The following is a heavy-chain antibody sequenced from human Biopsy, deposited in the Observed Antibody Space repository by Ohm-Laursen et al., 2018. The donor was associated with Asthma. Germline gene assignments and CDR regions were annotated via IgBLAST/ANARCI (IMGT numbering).Heavy chain of an antibody. CDR2: IYPSGIT. CDR3: AREVGTTYVDDVIRYFDL. D-gene: IGHD4-11*01. Sequence: SETLSLTCVVSGDSISSTYWWSWVRQPPGKGLEWIGEIYPSGITNYNPSLKSRVTISVDKSKNQFSPKLSSVTAADTAVYYCAREVGTTYVDDVIRYFDLWGRGTLVTVSS. V-gene: IGHV4-4*02. J-gene: IGHJ2*01. CDR1: GDSISSTYW.